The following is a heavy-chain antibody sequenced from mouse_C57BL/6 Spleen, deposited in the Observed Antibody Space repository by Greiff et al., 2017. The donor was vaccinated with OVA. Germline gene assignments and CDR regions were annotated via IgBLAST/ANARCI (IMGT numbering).Heavy chain of an antibody. CDR1: GYTFTSYW. D-gene: IGHD2-1*01. CDR2: IHPNSGST. CDR3: AFYYAGGYCDY. J-gene: IGHJ2*01. Sequence: VQLQQPGAELVKPGASVKLSCKASGYTFTSYWMHWVKQRPGQGLEWIGMIHPNSGSTNYNEKFKSKATLTVDKSSSTAYMQLSRLTSEDSAVYYCAFYYAGGYCDYWGQGTTLTVSS. V-gene: IGHV1-64*01.